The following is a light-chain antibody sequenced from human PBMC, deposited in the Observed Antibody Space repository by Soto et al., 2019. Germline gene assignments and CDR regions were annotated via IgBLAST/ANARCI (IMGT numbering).Light chain of an antibody. CDR3: QQHINRLS. CDR2: DAS. Sequence: EIVLTQSPATLSLSPGERATLSCRASQSVSNYLAWYQQKPGQAPRLLIYDASNRATGIPARFSGSGSGTDVTLTITTLAPDDFAVYYCQQHINRLSFGVWTKVVIK. J-gene: IGKJ4*01. V-gene: IGKV3-11*01. CDR1: QSVSNY.